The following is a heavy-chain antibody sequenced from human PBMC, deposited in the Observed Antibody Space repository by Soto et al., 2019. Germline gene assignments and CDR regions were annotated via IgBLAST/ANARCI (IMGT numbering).Heavy chain of an antibody. Sequence: QAQLVESGGGLVKPGGSLRLSCAASEFTFSDYYMSWIRQAPGKGLEWVAYITSSGSAIYYADSVKGRFTVSWDNAKKSLSLKMTSLRVDDMAVYYCTRGHRQRRDIQHWGQGTLVTVTS. J-gene: IGHJ1*01. CDR3: TRGHRQRRDIQH. D-gene: IGHD6-25*01. V-gene: IGHV3-11*01. CDR2: ITSSGSAI. CDR1: EFTFSDYY.